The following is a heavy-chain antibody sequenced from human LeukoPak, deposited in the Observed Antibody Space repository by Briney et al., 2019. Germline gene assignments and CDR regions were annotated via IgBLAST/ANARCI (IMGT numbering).Heavy chain of an antibody. CDR1: GYSFTRYY. D-gene: IGHD7-27*01. CDR2: INPSSGGT. Sequence: ASVKVSCKASGYSFTRYYIHWVRQAPGQGLEWMGRINPSSGGTNYAQKFQGRVTMTRDTSITTAFMGPSSLRSDDTAVYYCARETGGSFEYFDYWGQGTLVTVSS. J-gene: IGHJ4*02. V-gene: IGHV1-2*06. CDR3: ARETGGSFEYFDY.